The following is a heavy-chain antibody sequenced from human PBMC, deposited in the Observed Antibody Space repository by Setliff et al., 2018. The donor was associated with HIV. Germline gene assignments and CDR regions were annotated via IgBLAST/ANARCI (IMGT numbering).Heavy chain of an antibody. D-gene: IGHD3-10*01. CDR2: ANYIGST. Sequence: PSETLSLTCTLSGGSINNSDCNWAWIRQSPGKGLEWIASANYIGSTYYSSLKSRAAISVDTSRNHFSLRLSSVTAADTATYYCARTSGSDRLNWFDPWGQGTLVTVSS. CDR1: GGSINNSDCN. V-gene: IGHV4-39*01. CDR3: ARTSGSDRLNWFDP. J-gene: IGHJ5*02.